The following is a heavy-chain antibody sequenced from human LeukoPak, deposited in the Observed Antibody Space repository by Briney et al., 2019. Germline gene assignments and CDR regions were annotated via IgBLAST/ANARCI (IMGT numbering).Heavy chain of an antibody. CDR1: GFTFSSHA. V-gene: IGHV3-23*01. CDR2: INAGGGST. J-gene: IGHJ4*02. D-gene: IGHD1-1*01. Sequence: GGSLRLSCAASGFTFSSHAMSWVRQAPGKGLQWVSAINAGGGSTYYADSVKGRFTISRDNSKNTLYLQMNSLRAEDTAIYYCAKEQRAGTTPSFDYWGPGALVTVPS. CDR3: AKEQRAGTTPSFDY.